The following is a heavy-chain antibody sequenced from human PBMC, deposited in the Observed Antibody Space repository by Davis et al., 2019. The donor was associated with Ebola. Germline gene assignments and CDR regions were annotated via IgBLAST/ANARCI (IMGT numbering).Heavy chain of an antibody. D-gene: IGHD4-17*01. Sequence: QTLSLTCAVYGGSFSGYYWSWIRQPPEKGLEWIGEISHHNGDTNYNPSLRSRVAISVDSSKNQFSLEINSVTAADTATYYCARTTKTNIEDSGLGYNSFDSWGQGVLVSVSS. J-gene: IGHJ5*01. V-gene: IGHV4-34*01. CDR2: ISHHNGDT. CDR3: ARTTKTNIEDSGLGYNSFDS. CDR1: GGSFSGYY.